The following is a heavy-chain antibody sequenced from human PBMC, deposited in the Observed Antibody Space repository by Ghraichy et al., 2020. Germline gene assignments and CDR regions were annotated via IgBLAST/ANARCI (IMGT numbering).Heavy chain of an antibody. V-gene: IGHV1-3*01. J-gene: IGHJ5*02. CDR3: ARAIAVPGTFWFDP. D-gene: IGHD6-19*01. CDR2: INSGTGHT. Sequence: ASVKVSCKASGYSFARNALHWVRQAPGQRPEWMGWINSGTGHTQVSDNFQGRVSITRDTSATTVYMELTGLRSEDAGVYFCARAIAVPGTFWFDPWGQGTQVTVSS. CDR1: GYSFARNA.